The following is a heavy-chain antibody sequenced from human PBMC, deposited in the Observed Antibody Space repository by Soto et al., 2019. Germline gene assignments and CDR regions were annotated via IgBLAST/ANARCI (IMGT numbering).Heavy chain of an antibody. Sequence: ASVKVSCKSSGYTFTSSGISCVQQAPGKGLEWMGWISAYNGNTNYAQKLQGRVTMTTDTSTSTAYMELRSLRSDDTAVYYCARDHTYYDFWSGYYSDWFDPWGREPWSPSPQ. CDR3: ARDHTYYDFWSGYYSDWFDP. CDR1: GYTFTSSG. J-gene: IGHJ5*02. CDR2: ISAYNGNT. V-gene: IGHV1-18*01. D-gene: IGHD3-3*01.